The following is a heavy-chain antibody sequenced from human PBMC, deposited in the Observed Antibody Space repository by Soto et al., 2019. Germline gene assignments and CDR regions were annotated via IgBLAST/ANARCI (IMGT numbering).Heavy chain of an antibody. CDR3: ARGNSSWLYYGMDV. CDR2: IYYSGST. V-gene: IGHV4-31*03. J-gene: IGHJ6*02. CDR1: GGSISSGGYY. Sequence: QVQLQESGPGLVKPSQTLSLTCTVSGGSISSGGYYWSWIRQHPGKGLEWIGYIYYSGSTYYNPSLKSRVTLSVDTSKNQFSLKLSSVTAADTAVYYCARGNSSWLYYGMDVWGQGTTVTVSS. D-gene: IGHD6-13*01.